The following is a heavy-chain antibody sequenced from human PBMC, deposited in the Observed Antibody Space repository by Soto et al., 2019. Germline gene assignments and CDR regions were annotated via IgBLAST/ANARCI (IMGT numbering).Heavy chain of an antibody. V-gene: IGHV4-30-2*01. J-gene: IGHJ4*01. CDR2: IYHSGST. Sequence: QLQLQESGSGLVKPSQTLSLTCAVSGGSISSGGYSWIWIRQPPGKGLEWIGYIYHSGSTYYNPSLKSRVTISLDRSKKQFSLTLSSVTAAETAVYYCARGMTTVTTLDYWGHGTLVTVSS. CDR3: ARGMTTVTTLDY. D-gene: IGHD4-17*01. CDR1: GGSISSGGYS.